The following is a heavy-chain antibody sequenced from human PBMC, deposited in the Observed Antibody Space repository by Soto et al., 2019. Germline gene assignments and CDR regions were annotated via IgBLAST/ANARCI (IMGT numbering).Heavy chain of an antibody. CDR2: INSDGSST. J-gene: IGHJ6*02. V-gene: IGHV3-74*01. D-gene: IGHD3-3*01. Sequence: GGSLRLSCAASGFTFSSYWMHWVRQAPGKGLVWVSRINSDGSSTSYADSVKGRFTISRDNAKNTLYLQMNSLRAEDTAVYYCARDGYYDFWSGIAASYYYGMDVWGQGTTVTVSS. CDR3: ARDGYYDFWSGIAASYYYGMDV. CDR1: GFTFSSYW.